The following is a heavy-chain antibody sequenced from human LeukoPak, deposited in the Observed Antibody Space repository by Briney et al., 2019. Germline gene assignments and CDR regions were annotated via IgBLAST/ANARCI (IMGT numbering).Heavy chain of an antibody. D-gene: IGHD3-10*01. Sequence: SQTLSLTCTVSGGSISSGSYYWSWIRQPAGEGLEWIGRIYTSGSTNYNPSLKSRVTISVDTSKNQFSLKLSSVTAADTAVYYCARPQVRGVIIRGFDYWGQGTLVTVSS. CDR2: IYTSGST. CDR3: ARPQVRGVIIRGFDY. V-gene: IGHV4-61*02. J-gene: IGHJ4*01. CDR1: GGSISSGSYY.